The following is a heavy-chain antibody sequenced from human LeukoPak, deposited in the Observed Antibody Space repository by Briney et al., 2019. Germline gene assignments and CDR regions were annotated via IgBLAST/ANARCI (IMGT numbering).Heavy chain of an antibody. CDR1: GYTFTGYG. CDR3: ARERGRVVIDYFDY. Sequence: GESLKISCKGSGYTFTGYGISWLRQAPGQELEWMAWISTSSGNTHYAQKFQGRVTMTTDTSTSTASMDLRSLRSDDTAVYYCARERGRVVIDYFDYWGQGTLVTVSS. J-gene: IGHJ4*02. CDR2: ISTSSGNT. D-gene: IGHD2-21*01. V-gene: IGHV1-18*01.